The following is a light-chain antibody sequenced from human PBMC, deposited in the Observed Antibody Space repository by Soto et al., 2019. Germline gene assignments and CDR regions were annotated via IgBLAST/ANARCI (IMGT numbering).Light chain of an antibody. CDR2: AAS. J-gene: IGKJ1*01. CDR1: QSISSW. Sequence: DIQMTQSPSTLSASVGDRVTITCRASQSISSWLAWYQQKPGKAPKLLIYAASSLQSGVPSRFSGSGSGTDFTLTITSLHPDDFATYYCQQYTSFSPTFGQGTKVDIK. CDR3: QQYTSFSPT. V-gene: IGKV1-5*01.